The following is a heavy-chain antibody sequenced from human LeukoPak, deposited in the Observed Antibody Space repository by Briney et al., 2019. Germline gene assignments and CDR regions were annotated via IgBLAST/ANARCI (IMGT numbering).Heavy chain of an antibody. V-gene: IGHV4-59*01. J-gene: IGHJ4*02. CDR1: AGSISSYY. D-gene: IGHD3-10*01. CDR3: ASSRGGPFDY. CDR2: IYYSGTT. Sequence: SETLSLTCTVSAGSISSYYWSWIRQPPGKGLEWIGYIYYSGTTNYNPSLKSRLTISVDTSKNQFSLKLSSVTAADTAVYYCASSRGGPFDYWGQGTLVTVSS.